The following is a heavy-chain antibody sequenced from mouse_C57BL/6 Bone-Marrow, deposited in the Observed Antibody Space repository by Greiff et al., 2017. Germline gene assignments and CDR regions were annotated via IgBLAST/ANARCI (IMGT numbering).Heavy chain of an antibody. CDR3: ARNYPAWFAY. Sequence: QVQLQQPGAELVKPGASVKLSCKASGYTFTSYWMQWVKQRPGQGLEWIGEIDPSESYTNYNQKFKGKATLTVDTSSSTAYMQLSSLTSEDSAVYYCARNYPAWFAYWGQGTLVTVSA. J-gene: IGHJ3*01. V-gene: IGHV1-50*01. CDR1: GYTFTSYW. CDR2: IDPSESYT. D-gene: IGHD1-1*02.